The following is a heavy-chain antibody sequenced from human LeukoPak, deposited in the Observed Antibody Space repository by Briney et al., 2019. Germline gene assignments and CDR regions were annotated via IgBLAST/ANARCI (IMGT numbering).Heavy chain of an antibody. J-gene: IGHJ4*02. CDR3: ATPPGDDYYDSSGYSDY. Sequence: SVKVSCKASGGTFSSYAISWVRQAPGQGLEWMGGIIPIFGTANYAQKFQGRVTITADESTSTAYMELSSLRSEDTAVYYCATPPGDDYYDSSGYSDYWGQGTLVTVSS. CDR1: GGTFSSYA. CDR2: IIPIFGTA. V-gene: IGHV1-69*13. D-gene: IGHD3-22*01.